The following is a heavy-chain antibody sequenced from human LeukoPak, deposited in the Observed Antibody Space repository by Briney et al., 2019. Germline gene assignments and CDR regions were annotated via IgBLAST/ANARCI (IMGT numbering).Heavy chain of an antibody. CDR3: ARGPIIAVATYFDY. CDR1: GFTFSSYG. J-gene: IGHJ4*02. V-gene: IGHV3-33*01. Sequence: GGSLRLSCAASGFTFSSYGMHWVRQAPGKGLEWVAVIWYDGSNKYYADSVKGRFTISRDNSKNTLYLQMNSLRAEDTAVYYCARGPIIAVATYFDYWGQGTLVTVSS. D-gene: IGHD6-19*01. CDR2: IWYDGSNK.